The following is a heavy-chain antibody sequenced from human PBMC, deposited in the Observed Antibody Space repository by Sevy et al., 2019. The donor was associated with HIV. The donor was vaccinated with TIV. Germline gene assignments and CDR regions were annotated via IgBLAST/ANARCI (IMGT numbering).Heavy chain of an antibody. D-gene: IGHD3-22*01. CDR2: ISYDGSNK. Sequence: GSLRLSCAASGFTFSSYGMHWVRQAPGKGLEWVAVISYDGSNKYYADSVKGRFTISRDNSKNTLYLQMNSLRAEDTAVYYCAKDRTGRSYYDSSGYYYDYFDYWGQGTLVTVSS. CDR3: AKDRTGRSYYDSSGYYYDYFDY. CDR1: GFTFSSYG. V-gene: IGHV3-30*18. J-gene: IGHJ4*02.